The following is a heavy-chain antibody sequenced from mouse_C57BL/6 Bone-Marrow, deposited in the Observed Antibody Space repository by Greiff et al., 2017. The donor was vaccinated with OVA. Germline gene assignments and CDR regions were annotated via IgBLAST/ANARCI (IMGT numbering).Heavy chain of an antibody. CDR3: ARGERFAY. V-gene: IGHV1-81*01. CDR2: IYPRSGNT. CDR1: GYTFTSYG. Sequence: QVHVKQSGAELARPGASVKLSCKASGYTFTSYGISWVKQRTGQGLEWIGEIYPRSGNTYYNEKFKGKATLTADKSSSTAYMELRSLTSEDSAVYFCARGERFAYWGQGTLVAVSA. J-gene: IGHJ3*01.